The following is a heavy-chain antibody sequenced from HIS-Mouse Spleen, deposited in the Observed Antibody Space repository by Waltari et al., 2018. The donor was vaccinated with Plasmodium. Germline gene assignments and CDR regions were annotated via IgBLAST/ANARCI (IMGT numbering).Heavy chain of an antibody. J-gene: IGHJ4*02. CDR2: INHSGRT. V-gene: IGHV4-34*01. D-gene: IGHD2-15*01. CDR3: ARGVGYCSGGSCDHYFDY. CDR1: GGSFSGYY. Sequence: QVQLQQWGAGLLKPSETLSLTCAVYGGSFSGYYWSWIRQPPGKGLEWIGEINHSGRTTYNPSLKSRVTISVDTSKNQFALKLSSVTAADTAVYYCARGVGYCSGGSCDHYFDYWGQGTLVTVSS.